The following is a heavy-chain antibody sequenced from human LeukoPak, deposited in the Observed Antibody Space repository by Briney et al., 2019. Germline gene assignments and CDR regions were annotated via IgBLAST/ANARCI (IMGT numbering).Heavy chain of an antibody. J-gene: IGHJ4*02. CDR2: IRSKANSYAT. CDR3: TRSYGSGSYYNLFDY. CDR1: GFTFSSYW. V-gene: IGHV3-73*01. D-gene: IGHD3-10*01. Sequence: PGGSLRLSCAASGFTFSSYWMTWVRQAPGKGLEWVGRIRSKANSYATAYAASVKGRFTISRDDSKNTAYLQMNSLKTEDTAVYYCTRSYGSGSYYNLFDYWGQGTLVTVSS.